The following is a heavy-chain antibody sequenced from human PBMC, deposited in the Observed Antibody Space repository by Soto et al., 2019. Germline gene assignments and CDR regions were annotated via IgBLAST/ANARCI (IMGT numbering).Heavy chain of an antibody. V-gene: IGHV3-23*01. CDR1: GFTLTFYA. CDR3: AKGSSSGHRHNWFDP. D-gene: IGHD6-13*01. Sequence: EVQLLESGGGLVQPGGSLRLSCAASGFTLTFYAMSWVRQAPGKGLEWVSTISSSGDTTYYADSVKGRFTISTDNSKNTLSLQMSSLRAEDTAVYYCAKGSSSGHRHNWFDPWGQGTLVTVSS. J-gene: IGHJ5*02. CDR2: ISSSGDTT.